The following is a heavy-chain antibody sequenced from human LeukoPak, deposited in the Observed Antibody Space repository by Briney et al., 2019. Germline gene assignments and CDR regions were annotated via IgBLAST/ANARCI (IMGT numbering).Heavy chain of an antibody. Sequence: GGSLRLSCAASGFTFSSYWMHWVRQAPGKGLVWVSRITNDGTSTIYADSVKGRFTISRDNAKNTLYLQMNSLRAEDTAVYYCARDYGSNRRAFDIWGLGTMVTVSS. CDR2: ITNDGTST. J-gene: IGHJ3*02. CDR3: ARDYGSNRRAFDI. V-gene: IGHV3-74*01. CDR1: GFTFSSYW. D-gene: IGHD4-23*01.